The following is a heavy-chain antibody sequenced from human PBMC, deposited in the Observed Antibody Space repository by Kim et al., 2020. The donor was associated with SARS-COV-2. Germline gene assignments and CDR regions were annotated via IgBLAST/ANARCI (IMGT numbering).Heavy chain of an antibody. D-gene: IGHD6-6*01. Sequence: SETLSLTCAVYGGSFSGYYWSWIRQPPGKGLEWIGEINHSGSTNYNPSLKSRVTISVDTSKNQYSLKLSSVTAADTAVYYCARLERGDSSSPGTKEHDYWGQGTLVTVSS. J-gene: IGHJ4*02. CDR1: GGSFSGYY. CDR3: ARLERGDSSSPGTKEHDY. CDR2: INHSGST. V-gene: IGHV4-34*01.